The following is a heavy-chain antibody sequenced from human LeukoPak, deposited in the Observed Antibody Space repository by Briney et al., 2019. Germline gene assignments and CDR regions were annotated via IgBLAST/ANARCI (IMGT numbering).Heavy chain of an antibody. CDR3: ANPYDSSGYYYVWHAFDI. Sequence: GGSLRLSCAASGFTFSSYAMSWVRQAPGKGLEWVSAISGSGGSTYYADSVKGRFTISRDNSKKTLYLQMKSLRAEDTAVYYCANPYDSSGYYYVWHAFDIWGQGTMVTVSS. CDR2: ISGSGGST. D-gene: IGHD3-22*01. J-gene: IGHJ3*02. V-gene: IGHV3-23*01. CDR1: GFTFSSYA.